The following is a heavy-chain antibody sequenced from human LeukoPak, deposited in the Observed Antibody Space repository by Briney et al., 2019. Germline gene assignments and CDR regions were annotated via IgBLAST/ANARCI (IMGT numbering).Heavy chain of an antibody. CDR2: IIPMLSRS. Sequence: VASVEVSCKASGGSFSSYGISWVRQAPGQGLEWMGGIIPMLSRSNYAQKFQGRVTISTDESTSTAYMEMSSLRSEDTAVYYCAREDHTANNWFDPWGQETLVSVSS. D-gene: IGHD5-18*01. CDR3: AREDHTANNWFDP. CDR1: GGSFSSYG. J-gene: IGHJ5*02. V-gene: IGHV1-69*05.